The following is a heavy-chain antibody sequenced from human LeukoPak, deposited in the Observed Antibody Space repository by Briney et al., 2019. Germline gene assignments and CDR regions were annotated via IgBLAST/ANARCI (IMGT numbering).Heavy chain of an antibody. V-gene: IGHV3-23*01. J-gene: IGHJ4*02. Sequence: GGSLRLSCAASGFTFSSYAMSWVRQAPGKGLEWVSVISDSGLTTYYADSVKGRFTISRDNSKNTPYLQMNSLRAEDTAVYYCASRDPCSGGSCYGLGYWGQGTPVTVSS. D-gene: IGHD2-15*01. CDR1: GFTFSSYA. CDR2: ISDSGLTT. CDR3: ASRDPCSGGSCYGLGY.